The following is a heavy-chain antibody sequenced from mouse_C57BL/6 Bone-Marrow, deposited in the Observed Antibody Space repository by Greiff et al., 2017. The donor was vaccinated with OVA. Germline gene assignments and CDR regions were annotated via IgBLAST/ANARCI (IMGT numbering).Heavy chain of an antibody. J-gene: IGHJ4*01. D-gene: IGHD1-1*01. V-gene: IGHV1-82*01. CDR2: IYPGDGDT. Sequence: QVQLQQSGPELVKPGASVKISCKASGYAFSSSWMNWVKQRPGKGLERIGRIYPGDGDTNYNGKFKGKATLTADKSSSTAYMQLSSLTSEDSAVYFCASDYYGSSYDAMDYWGQGTSVTVSS. CDR1: GYAFSSSW. CDR3: ASDYYGSSYDAMDY.